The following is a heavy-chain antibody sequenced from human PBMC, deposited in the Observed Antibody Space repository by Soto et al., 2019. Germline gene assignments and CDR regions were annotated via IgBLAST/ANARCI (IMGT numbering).Heavy chain of an antibody. D-gene: IGHD1-1*01. Sequence: GSLRLSCVASGFDFRDIHISWVXXAPXXXLEWISYISSSLGHTDYAESVKGRFTISRDNAKSSVFLEMSDLRGDDTAVYYCAANWNFGLNFWGQGTLVTVSS. V-gene: IGHV3-11*03. CDR1: GFDFRDIH. CDR3: AANWNFGLNF. CDR2: ISSSLGHT. J-gene: IGHJ4*02.